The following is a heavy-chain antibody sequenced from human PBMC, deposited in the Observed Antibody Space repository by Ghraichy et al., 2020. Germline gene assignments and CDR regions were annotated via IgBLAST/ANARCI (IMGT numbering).Heavy chain of an antibody. CDR3: ARDKGGRWLAGFDY. CDR2: IWYDGSNK. D-gene: IGHD6-19*01. V-gene: IGHV3-33*01. Sequence: GESLNISCAASGFTFSSYGMHWVRQAPGKGLEWVAVIWYDGSNKYYADSVKGRFTISRDNSKNTLYLQRNSLRAEDTAVYYCARDKGGRWLAGFDYWGQGTLVTVSS. CDR1: GFTFSSYG. J-gene: IGHJ4*02.